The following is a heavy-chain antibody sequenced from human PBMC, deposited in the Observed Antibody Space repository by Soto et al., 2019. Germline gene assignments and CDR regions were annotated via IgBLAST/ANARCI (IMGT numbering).Heavy chain of an antibody. CDR2: IMPVFPTA. J-gene: IGHJ6*01. V-gene: IGHV1-69*12. CDR3: ARDKDRQQLGGNYYYIMDV. Sequence: QVQRVQSGAKVKKPGSSVKVSCKTSGGTFRTSAISWVRQAPGQGLEWMGGIMPVFPTADYAQKFQGRVTITADESTSTVYMELSSLRSEDTAVYYCARDKDRQQLGGNYYYIMDVWGQGTTVTVSS. D-gene: IGHD3-3*02. CDR1: GGTFRTSA.